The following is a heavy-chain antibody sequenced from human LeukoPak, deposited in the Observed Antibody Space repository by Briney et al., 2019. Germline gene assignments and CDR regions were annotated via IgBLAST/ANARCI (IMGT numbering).Heavy chain of an antibody. CDR1: GFTFSDYY. CDR2: ISSSGSTI. D-gene: IGHD6-19*01. Sequence: GGALRLSCAAPGFTFSDYYMSWVRQAPGKGLEWVSYISSSGSTIYYADSVKGRFTISRDNTKNSVYLQMNSLRAEDTALYYCAKGDSSGWYRQYYFDYWGQGTLVTVSS. J-gene: IGHJ4*02. V-gene: IGHV3-11*01. CDR3: AKGDSSGWYRQYYFDY.